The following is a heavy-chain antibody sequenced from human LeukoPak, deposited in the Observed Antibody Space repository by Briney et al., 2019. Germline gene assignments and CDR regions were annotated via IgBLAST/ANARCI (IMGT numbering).Heavy chain of an antibody. CDR1: GGSFSGYY. CDR2: INHSGST. Sequence: SETLSLTCAAYGGSFSGYYWSWIRQPPGKGLEWIGEINHSGSTNYNPSLKSRVTISVDTSKNQFSLKLSSVTAADTAVYYCARHTDYYDSSGYANWFDPWGQGTLVTVSS. V-gene: IGHV4-34*01. D-gene: IGHD3-22*01. J-gene: IGHJ5*02. CDR3: ARHTDYYDSSGYANWFDP.